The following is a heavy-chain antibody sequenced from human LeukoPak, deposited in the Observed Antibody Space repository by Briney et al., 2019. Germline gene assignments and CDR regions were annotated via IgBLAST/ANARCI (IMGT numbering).Heavy chain of an antibody. Sequence: GGSLRLSCAASGFTVSSNYMSWGRQAPGKGLEWVSVIYSGGSTYYADSVKGRFTISRDNSKNTLYLQMNSLRVEDTAVYYCARGSGYDSPYSGWGQGTPVTVSS. D-gene: IGHD5-12*01. CDR3: ARGSGYDSPYSG. CDR1: GFTVSSNY. CDR2: IYSGGST. V-gene: IGHV3-53*01. J-gene: IGHJ4*02.